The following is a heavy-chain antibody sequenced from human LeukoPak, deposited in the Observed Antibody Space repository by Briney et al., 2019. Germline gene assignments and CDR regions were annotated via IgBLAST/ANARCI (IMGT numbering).Heavy chain of an antibody. V-gene: IGHV4-30-2*01. CDR3: VRGGGLPNCGGYCPPDT. J-gene: IGHJ3*02. CDR2: FHHTVGI. Sequence: MPSETLSLTCTVSGGSISHAAYSWSWIRQPPGEGLEWIGLFHHTVGIDYKPSLKSRVTISGDRTKNQLSLTLTSVTAADTAVYYCVRGGGLPNCGGYCPPDTWGQGKMVIVSS. D-gene: IGHD2-21*02. CDR1: GGSISHAAYS.